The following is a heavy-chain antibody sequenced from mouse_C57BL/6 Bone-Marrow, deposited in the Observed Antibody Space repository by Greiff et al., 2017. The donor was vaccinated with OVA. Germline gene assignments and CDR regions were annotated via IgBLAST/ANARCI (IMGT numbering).Heavy chain of an antibody. V-gene: IGHV5-9-1*02. CDR2: ISSGGDYI. Sequence: EVKLMESGEGLVKPGGSLKLSCAASGFTFSSYAMSWVRQTPEKRLEWVAYISSGGDYIYYTDTVKGRFTISRDNARNTLYLQMSSLKSEDTAMYYCTRPHYGSSYDYAMDYWGQGTSVTVSS. CDR3: TRPHYGSSYDYAMDY. CDR1: GFTFSSYA. D-gene: IGHD1-1*01. J-gene: IGHJ4*01.